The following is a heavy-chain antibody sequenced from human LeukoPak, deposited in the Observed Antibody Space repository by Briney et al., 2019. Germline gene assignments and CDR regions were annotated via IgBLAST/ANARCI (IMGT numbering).Heavy chain of an antibody. CDR3: ATKQWLAPPPDS. CDR2: INTDGTVT. D-gene: IGHD6-19*01. Sequence: GGFLRLSRAAPGFTLNKYWMLWVRQAPGEGLGSGSRINTDGTVTNYADSVKGRFTVSRDNADNTMFLQMNSVRDEDTAVYYCATKQWLAPPPDSWGQGTPVTVSS. V-gene: IGHV3-74*01. CDR1: GFTLNKYW. J-gene: IGHJ4*02.